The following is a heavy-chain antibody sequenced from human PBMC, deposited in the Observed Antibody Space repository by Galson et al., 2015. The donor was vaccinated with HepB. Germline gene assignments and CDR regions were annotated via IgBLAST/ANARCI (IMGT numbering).Heavy chain of an antibody. D-gene: IGHD2-2*01. V-gene: IGHV1-18*01. Sequence: SVKVSCKASGYTFTSYGISWVRQAPGQGLEWMGWISAYNGNTNYAQKLQGRVTMTTDTSTSTAYMELRSLRSDDTAVYYCARVDCSSTSCYTTFDYWGQGTLVTVSS. CDR2: ISAYNGNT. CDR1: GYTFTSYG. J-gene: IGHJ4*02. CDR3: ARVDCSSTSCYTTFDY.